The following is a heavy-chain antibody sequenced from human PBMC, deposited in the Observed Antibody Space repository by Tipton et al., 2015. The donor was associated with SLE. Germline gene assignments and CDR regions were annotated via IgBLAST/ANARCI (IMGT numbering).Heavy chain of an antibody. CDR1: GGSFSGYY. CDR3: ARDGSGSSFDY. J-gene: IGHJ4*02. D-gene: IGHD3-10*01. V-gene: IGHV4-34*01. Sequence: TLSLTCAVYGGSFSGYYWSWIRQPPGKGLEWIGEINHSGSTNYNPSLKSRVTISVDTSKNQFSLKLSSVTAADTAVYYCARDGSGSSFDYWGQGTLVTVSS. CDR2: INHSGST.